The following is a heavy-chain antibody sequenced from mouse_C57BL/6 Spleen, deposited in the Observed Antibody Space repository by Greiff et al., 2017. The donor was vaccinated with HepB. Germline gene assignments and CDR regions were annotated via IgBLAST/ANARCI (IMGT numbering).Heavy chain of an antibody. CDR3: ARYSITTVVATEDY. J-gene: IGHJ2*01. V-gene: IGHV1-59*01. D-gene: IGHD1-1*01. Sequence: QVHVKQPGAELVRPGTSVKLSCKASGYTFTSYWMHWVKQRPGQGLEWIGVIDPSDSYTNYNQKFKGKATLTVDTSSSTAYMQLSSLTSEDSAVYYCARYSITTVVATEDYWGQGTTLTVSS. CDR2: IDPSDSYT. CDR1: GYTFTSYW.